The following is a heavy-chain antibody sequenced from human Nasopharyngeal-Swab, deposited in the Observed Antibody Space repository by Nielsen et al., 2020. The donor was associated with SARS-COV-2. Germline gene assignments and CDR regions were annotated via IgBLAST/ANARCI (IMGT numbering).Heavy chain of an antibody. D-gene: IGHD3-9*01. CDR2: IYYSGST. CDR1: GGSISSGGYY. V-gene: IGHV4-31*03. CDR3: ARDNDILTGYYRGVLDP. J-gene: IGHJ5*02. Sequence: SETLSLTCTVSGGSISSGGYYWSWIRQHPGKGLEWIGYIYYSGSTYYNPSLKSRVTISADTSKNQFSLKLSSVTAADTAVYYCARDNDILTGYYRGVLDPWGQGTLVTVSS.